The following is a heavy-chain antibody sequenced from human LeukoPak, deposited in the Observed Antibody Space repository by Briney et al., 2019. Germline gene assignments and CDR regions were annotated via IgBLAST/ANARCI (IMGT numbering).Heavy chain of an antibody. V-gene: IGHV3-7*01. D-gene: IGHD3-22*01. CDR1: GFIFSKYW. CDR2: IRHDGIRQ. Sequence: GGSLRLSCAGSGFIFSKYWMTWVRQAPGKGLEWVANIRHDGIRQNYLDSVEGRFSISRDNAQNSHFLQMNNLRVEDTGIYYCVRDDDYERDDIWYDALDVWGPGTRVTVSS. CDR3: VRDDDYERDDIWYDALDV. J-gene: IGHJ3*01.